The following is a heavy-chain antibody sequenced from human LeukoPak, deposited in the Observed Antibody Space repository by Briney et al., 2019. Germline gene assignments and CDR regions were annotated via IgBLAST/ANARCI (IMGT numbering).Heavy chain of an antibody. V-gene: IGHV3-23*01. CDR1: GFTFSSYA. D-gene: IGHD5-18*01. CDR2: ISGSGGST. Sequence: GGSLRLSCAAPGFTFSSYAMSWVRQAPGKGLEWVSAISGSGGSTYYADSVKGRFTISRDSSKNTLYLQMNSLRAEDTAVYYCAKALPVDTAMVTGYFDYWGQGTLVTVSS. J-gene: IGHJ4*02. CDR3: AKALPVDTAMVTGYFDY.